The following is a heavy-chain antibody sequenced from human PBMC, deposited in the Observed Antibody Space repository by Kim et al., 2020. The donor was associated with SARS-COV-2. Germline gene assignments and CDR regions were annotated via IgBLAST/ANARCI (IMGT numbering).Heavy chain of an antibody. V-gene: IGHV3-7*01. J-gene: IGHJ4*02. CDR2: TKQDGTEK. CDR1: GFTFSNFW. D-gene: IGHD6-6*01. Sequence: GGSLRLSCAASGFTFSNFWMSWVRQAPGKGLEWVANTKQDGTEKYYVDSVKGRFTISRDHAKNSLYLQMNSLRAEDTAVYYCARNFPYSSPYYFDYWGQGTLVTVSS. CDR3: ARNFPYSSPYYFDY.